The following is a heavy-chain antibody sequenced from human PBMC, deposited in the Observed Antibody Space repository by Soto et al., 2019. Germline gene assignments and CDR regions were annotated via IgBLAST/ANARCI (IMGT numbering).Heavy chain of an antibody. CDR1: GDSFNDYY. CDR2: INPNGGVT. CDR3: AREIGVATATLDYYYFYMAV. D-gene: IGHD5-12*01. V-gene: IGHV1-2*04. Sequence: QVQLVQSGAEVRKPGASVTVSCRSSGDSFNDYYIHWVRQAPGQGFEWMGWINPNGGVTKYAQKFQGWVIMTRDTSIRTAYMQLSRLRSADTAVYYCAREIGVATATLDYYYFYMAVWGTGTTVTVSS. J-gene: IGHJ6*03.